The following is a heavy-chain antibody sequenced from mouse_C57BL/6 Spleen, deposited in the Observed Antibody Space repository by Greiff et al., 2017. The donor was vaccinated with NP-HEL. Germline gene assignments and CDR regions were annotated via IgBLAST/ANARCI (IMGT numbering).Heavy chain of an antibody. CDR3: TTEVTRGFAY. Sequence: EVQLQQSGAELVRPGASVKLSCTASGFNIKDDYMHWVKQRPEQGLEWIGWIDPENGDTEYASKFQGKATITADTSSNTAYLQLSSLTSEDTAVYYCTTEVTRGFAYWGQGTLVTVSA. V-gene: IGHV14-4*01. CDR2: IDPENGDT. CDR1: GFNIKDDY. D-gene: IGHD2-2*01. J-gene: IGHJ3*01.